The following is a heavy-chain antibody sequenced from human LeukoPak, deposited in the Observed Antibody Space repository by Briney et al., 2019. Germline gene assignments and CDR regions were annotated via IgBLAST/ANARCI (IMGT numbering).Heavy chain of an antibody. CDR1: GFTFSSYG. Sequence: PGGSLRLSCAASGFTFSSYGMQWVRQAPGKGLEWVAVIWYDGSNKYYADSVKGRFTISRDNSKNTLYLQMNSLRAEDTAVYYCARDRGSGSPPFDYWGQGTLVTVSS. CDR3: ARDRGSGSPPFDY. D-gene: IGHD3-10*01. V-gene: IGHV3-33*01. CDR2: IWYDGSNK. J-gene: IGHJ4*02.